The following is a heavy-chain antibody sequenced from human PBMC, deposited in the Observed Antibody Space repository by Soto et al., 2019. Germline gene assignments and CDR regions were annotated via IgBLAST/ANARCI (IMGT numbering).Heavy chain of an antibody. CDR2: IYYSGST. CDR3: AGDTIYDSSGYYYYYGMDV. Sequence: PSGTLSLTCTVSGGSISSYYWSWIRQPPGKGLEWIGYIYYSGSTNYNPSLKSRVTISVDTSKNQFSLKLSSVTAADTAVYYCAGDTIYDSSGYYYYYGMDVWGQGTTVT. D-gene: IGHD3-22*01. CDR1: GGSISSYY. V-gene: IGHV4-59*01. J-gene: IGHJ6*02.